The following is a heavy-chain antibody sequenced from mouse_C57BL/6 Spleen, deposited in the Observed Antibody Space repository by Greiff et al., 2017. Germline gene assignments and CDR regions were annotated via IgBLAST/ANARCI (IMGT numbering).Heavy chain of an antibody. CDR3: TRKLRAIYAMDY. CDR2: IDPETGGT. V-gene: IGHV1-15*01. CDR1: GYTFTDYE. D-gene: IGHD1-1*01. J-gene: IGHJ4*01. Sequence: QVQLQQSGAELVRPGASVTLSCKASGYTFTDYEMHWVKQTPVHGLEWIGAIDPETGGTAYNQKFKGKAILTADKSSSTAYMELRSLTSEDSAVYYCTRKLRAIYAMDYWGQGTSVTVSS.